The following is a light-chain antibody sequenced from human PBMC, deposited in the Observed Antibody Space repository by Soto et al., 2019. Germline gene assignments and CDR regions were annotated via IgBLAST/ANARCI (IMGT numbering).Light chain of an antibody. V-gene: IGLV2-11*01. Sequence: QSALTQPPSASGSPGQSVTISCTGTSNDIGDYDYVSWYQHHPGKAPKLMIYDVSKRPSGVPDRFSGSKSGNTASLTISGLQAEDEADYYCCSYAGSYVFGTGTKLTVL. J-gene: IGLJ1*01. CDR3: CSYAGSYV. CDR1: SNDIGDYDY. CDR2: DVS.